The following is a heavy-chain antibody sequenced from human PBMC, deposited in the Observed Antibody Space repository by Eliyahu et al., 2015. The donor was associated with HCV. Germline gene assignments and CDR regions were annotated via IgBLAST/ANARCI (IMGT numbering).Heavy chain of an antibody. CDR1: FSSYA. V-gene: IGHV3-23*01. D-gene: IGHD4-17*01. J-gene: IGHJ4*02. CDR2: IRGSDDSP. CDR3: AKDLYGDYGGIDY. Sequence: FSSYAMTWVRQAPGKGLEWVSVIRGSDDSPFLADSGKGRFTISRDKSKNTGYLQMNSLRAEDTALYYCAKDLYGDYGGIDYWGQGTLVTVSS.